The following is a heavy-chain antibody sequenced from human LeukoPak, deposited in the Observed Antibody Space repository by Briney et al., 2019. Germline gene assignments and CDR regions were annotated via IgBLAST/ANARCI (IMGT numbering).Heavy chain of an antibody. Sequence: PSETLSLTCTVSGGSISSYYWSWIRQPPGKGLEWIGYIYYSGSTNYNPSLKSRVTISVDTSRNQFSLNLRSVTAADTAVYYCARDSSLASKHDAFNIWGQGTLVTVSS. D-gene: IGHD5-24*01. CDR3: ARDSSLASKHDAFNI. CDR1: GGSISSYY. CDR2: IYYSGST. V-gene: IGHV4-59*12. J-gene: IGHJ3*02.